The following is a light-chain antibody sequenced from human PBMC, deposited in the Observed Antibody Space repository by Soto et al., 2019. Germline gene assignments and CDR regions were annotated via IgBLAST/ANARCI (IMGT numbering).Light chain of an antibody. CDR2: KAS. V-gene: IGKV1-5*03. Sequence: DIQMTQSPSTLSASLGDRVTITCRASQSINDWLAWYQQKPGRAPKLLIYKASSLERGVTSRFSGSGSGTEFTLTISSLEPDDFAIYYCQQYSSYSRTFGQGTKVEIK. J-gene: IGKJ1*01. CDR3: QQYSSYSRT. CDR1: QSINDW.